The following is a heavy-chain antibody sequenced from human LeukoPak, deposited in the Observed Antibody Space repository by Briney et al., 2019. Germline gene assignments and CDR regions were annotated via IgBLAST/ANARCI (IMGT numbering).Heavy chain of an antibody. CDR1: GFTFSSYA. D-gene: IGHD2-2*01. CDR2: ISCSGGST. Sequence: GGSLRLSCAASGFTFSSYAMSWVRQAPGKGLEWVSAISCSGGSTYYADSVKGRFTISRDNSKNTLYLQMNSLRAEDTAVYYCAKQGYCSSTSCSYYYYYYMDVWGKGTTVAVSS. J-gene: IGHJ6*03. V-gene: IGHV3-23*01. CDR3: AKQGYCSSTSCSYYYYYYMDV.